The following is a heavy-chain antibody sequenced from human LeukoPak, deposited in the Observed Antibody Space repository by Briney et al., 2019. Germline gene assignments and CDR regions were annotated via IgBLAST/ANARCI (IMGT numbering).Heavy chain of an antibody. CDR2: ISAYNGNT. CDR1: GYTFTSYG. J-gene: IGHJ4*02. CDR3: ARDLDQYSGRYGGFGHDF. D-gene: IGHD1-26*01. V-gene: IGHV1-18*01. Sequence: ASVKVSCKASGYTFTSYGINWVRQAPGQGLEWVGRISAYNGNTNYAQKLQGRVTMTTDTSTSTAYMELRSLRSDDTAVYYCARDLDQYSGRYGGFGHDFWGQGTLVTVSS.